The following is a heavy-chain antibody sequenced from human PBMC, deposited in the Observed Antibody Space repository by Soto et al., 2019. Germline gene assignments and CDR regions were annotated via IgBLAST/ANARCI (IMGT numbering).Heavy chain of an antibody. CDR3: ASLSWNDYIWGCPFDY. D-gene: IGHD3-16*01. J-gene: IGHJ4*02. CDR1: GFTFSSYW. Sequence: PGGSLRLSCAASGFTFSSYWMSWVRQAPGKGLEWVANIKQDGSEKYYVDSVKGRFTISRDNPKNSLYLQMNSLRAEDTAVYYCASLSWNDYIWGCPFDYWGQGTLVTVSS. CDR2: IKQDGSEK. V-gene: IGHV3-7*02.